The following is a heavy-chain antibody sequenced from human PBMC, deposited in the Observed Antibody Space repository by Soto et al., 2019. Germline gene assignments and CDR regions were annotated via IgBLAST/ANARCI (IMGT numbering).Heavy chain of an antibody. Sequence: TLSLTCTVSGGSISSGGYYWSWIRQHPGKGLEWIGYIYYSGSTYYNPSLKSRVTISVDTSKNQSSLKLSSVTAADTAVYYCARDKGASGLFDYWGQGTLVTVSS. J-gene: IGHJ4*02. V-gene: IGHV4-31*03. CDR2: IYYSGST. D-gene: IGHD5-12*01. CDR1: GGSISSGGYY. CDR3: ARDKGASGLFDY.